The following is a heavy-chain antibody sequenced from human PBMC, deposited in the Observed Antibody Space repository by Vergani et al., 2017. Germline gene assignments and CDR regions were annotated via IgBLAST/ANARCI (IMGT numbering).Heavy chain of an antibody. D-gene: IGHD3-16*02. J-gene: IGHJ4*02. Sequence: QVQLVQSGAEVKKPGASVKVSCKASGYTFTGYYMHWVRQAPGQGLEWMGWINPNSGGTNYAQKFQGRVTMTRDTSISTAYMELSRLRSDDTAGYYCARGPGDEYVWGSYRYTEGGGVDYWGQGTLVTVSS. CDR1: GYTFTGYY. CDR3: ARGPGDEYVWGSYRYTEGGGVDY. CDR2: INPNSGGT. V-gene: IGHV1-2*02.